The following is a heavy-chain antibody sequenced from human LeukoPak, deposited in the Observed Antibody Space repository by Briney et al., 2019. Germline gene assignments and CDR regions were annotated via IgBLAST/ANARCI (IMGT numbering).Heavy chain of an antibody. CDR2: IWYDGSKK. J-gene: IGHJ4*02. D-gene: IGHD2-15*01. CDR1: GFTFRNYG. V-gene: IGHV3-33*06. CDR3: AKQLGYCSDGSCYFPY. Sequence: GGSLRLSCAASGFTFRNYGMQWVRQAPGKGLEWVALIWYDGSKKYYADSVQGRFTISRDNSKSTLCLQMNSLRAEDTAVYYCAKQLGYCSDGSCYFPYWGQGTLVTVSS.